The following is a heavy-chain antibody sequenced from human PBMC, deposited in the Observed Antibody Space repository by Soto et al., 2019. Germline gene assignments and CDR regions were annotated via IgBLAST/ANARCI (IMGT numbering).Heavy chain of an antibody. CDR1: GFSLTTGKMG. CDR3: ARMNVDSYQFYYAMDV. V-gene: IGHV2-26*01. J-gene: IGHJ6*02. D-gene: IGHD4-17*01. Sequence: SGPTLVNPTETLTLTCTVSGFSLTTGKMGVSWIRQPPGKALEWLAHIFSDNERSYSTSLQGRLTISKDTSGSQVVLSMTNVDPVDTATYYCARMNVDSYQFYYAMDVWGQGTTVPSP. CDR2: IFSDNER.